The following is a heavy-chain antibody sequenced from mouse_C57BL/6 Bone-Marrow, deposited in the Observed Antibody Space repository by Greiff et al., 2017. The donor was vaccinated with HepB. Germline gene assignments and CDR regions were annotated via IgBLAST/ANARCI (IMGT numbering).Heavy chain of an antibody. J-gene: IGHJ3*01. V-gene: IGHV1-54*01. Sequence: QVQLQHSGAELVRPGTSVKVSCKASGYAFTNYLIEWVKQRPGQGLEWIGVINPGSGGTNYNEKFKGKATLTADKSSRTAYMQLSSLTSEDSAVYFWARGVYYDYPWFAYWGQGTLVTVSA. D-gene: IGHD2-4*01. CDR3: ARGVYYDYPWFAY. CDR1: GYAFTNYL. CDR2: INPGSGGT.